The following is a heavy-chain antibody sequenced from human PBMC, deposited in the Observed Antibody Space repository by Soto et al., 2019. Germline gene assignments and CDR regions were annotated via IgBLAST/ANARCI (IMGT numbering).Heavy chain of an antibody. CDR3: ARDSSNNYDFWSGYYGTRVNYYYYYGMDV. J-gene: IGHJ6*02. CDR2: IKQDGSEK. CDR1: GFTFSSYW. D-gene: IGHD3-3*01. V-gene: IGHV3-7*05. Sequence: EVQLVESGGGLVQPGGSLRLSCAASGFTFSSYWMSWVRQAPGKGLEWVANIKQDGSEKYYVDSVKGRFTISRDNAKNSLYLKMNSLRAEDTAVYYCARDSSNNYDFWSGYYGTRVNYYYYYGMDVWGQGTTVTVSS.